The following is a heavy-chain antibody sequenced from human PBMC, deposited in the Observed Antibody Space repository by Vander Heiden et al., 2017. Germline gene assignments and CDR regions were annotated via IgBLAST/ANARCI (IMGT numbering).Heavy chain of an antibody. CDR1: GFTFSSYA. D-gene: IGHD1-26*01. CDR3: AKDPEYSGDFDY. CDR2: ISGSGGST. V-gene: IGHV3-23*01. J-gene: IGHJ4*02. Sequence: EVQLLESGGGSVQPGGSLRLSLSAAGFTFSSYAMSWVRQAPGKGLEWVSAISGSGGSTYYADSVKGRFTISRDNSKNTLYLQMNSLRAEDTAVYYCAKDPEYSGDFDYWGQGTLVTVSS.